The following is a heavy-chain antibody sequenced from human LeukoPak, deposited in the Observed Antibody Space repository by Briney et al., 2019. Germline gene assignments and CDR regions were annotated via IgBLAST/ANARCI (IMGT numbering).Heavy chain of an antibody. V-gene: IGHV4-34*01. CDR3: ARGPASGSNFAWFDP. D-gene: IGHD3-10*01. CDR2: INHSGST. CDR1: GGSLSNYY. J-gene: IGHJ5*02. Sequence: SETLTLTCAVYGGSLSNYYWRWIRQPPGKGLEWIGEINHSGSTNYNPSLKSRVTISVDMSKNQFSLELSYVTAADTAVYYCARGPASGSNFAWFDPWGQGTLVTVSS.